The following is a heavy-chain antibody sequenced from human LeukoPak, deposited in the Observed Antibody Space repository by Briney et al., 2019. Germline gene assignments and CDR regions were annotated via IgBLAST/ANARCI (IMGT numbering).Heavy chain of an antibody. V-gene: IGHV1-8*02. D-gene: IGHD3-10*01. J-gene: IGHJ3*02. Sequence: ASVKVSCKASGYTFTSYDINWVRQATGQGLEWMGWMNPNSGNTGYAQKFQGRVTMTRNTSISTAYMELSSLRSEDTAVYYCARAPALLWFGELFEHIAFDIWGQGTMVTVSS. CDR2: MNPNSGNT. CDR3: ARAPALLWFGELFEHIAFDI. CDR1: GYTFTSYD.